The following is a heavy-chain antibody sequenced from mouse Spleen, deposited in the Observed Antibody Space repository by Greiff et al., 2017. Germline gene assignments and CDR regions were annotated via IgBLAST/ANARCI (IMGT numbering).Heavy chain of an antibody. D-gene: IGHD1-1*01. J-gene: IGHJ2*01. Sequence: VQLQQSGAELAKPGASVKLSCKASGYTFTSYWMHWVKQRPGQGLEWIGYINPSSGYTKYNQKFKDKATLTADKSSSTAYMQLSSLTYEDSAVYYCARPSTVVAPYFDYWGQGTTLTVSS. V-gene: IGHV1-7*01. CDR1: GYTFTSYW. CDR2: INPSSGYT. CDR3: ARPSTVVAPYFDY.